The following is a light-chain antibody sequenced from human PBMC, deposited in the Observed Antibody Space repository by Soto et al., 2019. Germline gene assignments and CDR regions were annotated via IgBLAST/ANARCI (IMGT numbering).Light chain of an antibody. Sequence: QSALXQPASVSGSPGQSITISCTGTSSDVGGYKYVSWYQQHPGKAPKLLIYTVNNRPSGVSNRFSGSKSGNTASLTISGLQAEDEADYYCSSYTSSSSYVFGTGTKVTVL. V-gene: IGLV2-14*03. CDR3: SSYTSSSSYV. CDR1: SSDVGGYKY. CDR2: TVN. J-gene: IGLJ1*01.